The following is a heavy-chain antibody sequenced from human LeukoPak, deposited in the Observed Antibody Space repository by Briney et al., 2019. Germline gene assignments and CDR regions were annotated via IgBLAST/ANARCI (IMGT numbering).Heavy chain of an antibody. D-gene: IGHD3-9*01. CDR2: ISSSSSYI. Sequence: GGSLRLSCAASGFTFSSYSMNWVRQAPGKGLEWVSSISSSSSYIYYADSVKGRFTISRDNAKNSLYLQMNSLRAEDTAVYYCARDRHYDILTGYYYYYYMDVWGKGTTVTVSS. J-gene: IGHJ6*03. V-gene: IGHV3-21*01. CDR1: GFTFSSYS. CDR3: ARDRHYDILTGYYYYYYMDV.